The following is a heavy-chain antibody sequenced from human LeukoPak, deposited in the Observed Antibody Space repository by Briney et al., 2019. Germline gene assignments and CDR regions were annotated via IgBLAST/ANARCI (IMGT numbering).Heavy chain of an antibody. D-gene: IGHD3-22*01. CDR1: GFTFSSYD. Sequence: PGGSLRLSCAASGFTFSSYDMHWVRQATGKGLEWVSAIGTAGDTYYPGSVKGRFTISRENAKNSLYLQMNSLRAGDTAVYYCARGLSGYYIFDYWGQGTLVTVPS. V-gene: IGHV3-13*01. J-gene: IGHJ4*02. CDR2: IGTAGDT. CDR3: ARGLSGYYIFDY.